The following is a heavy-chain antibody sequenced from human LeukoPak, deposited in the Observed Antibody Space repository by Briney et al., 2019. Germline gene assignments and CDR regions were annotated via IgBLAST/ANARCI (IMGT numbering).Heavy chain of an antibody. Sequence: GGSLRLSCAASGFSLNYYWMTWVRQAPGKGLEWVANIKPDGSEKYYVDSVKGRFIVSRDNAKNSLYLQMNSLRVEDTAVYYCASTSWSGYDYWGQGTLVTVSS. CDR2: IKPDGSEK. V-gene: IGHV3-7*01. D-gene: IGHD3-3*01. CDR1: GFSLNYYW. CDR3: ASTSWSGYDY. J-gene: IGHJ4*02.